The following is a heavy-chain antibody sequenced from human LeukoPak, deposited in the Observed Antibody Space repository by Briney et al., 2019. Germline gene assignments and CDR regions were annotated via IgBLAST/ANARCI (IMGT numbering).Heavy chain of an antibody. CDR3: ARDSGSGWSVYYYYYYMDV. CDR2: IYTSGST. D-gene: IGHD6-19*01. Sequence: SETLSLTCTVSGGSISSYYWSWIRQPAGKGLEWIGRIYTSGSTNYNPSLKSRVTMSVDTSKNQFSLKLSSVTAADTAVYYCARDSGSGWSVYYYYYYMDVWGKGTTVTVSS. V-gene: IGHV4-4*07. J-gene: IGHJ6*03. CDR1: GGSISSYY.